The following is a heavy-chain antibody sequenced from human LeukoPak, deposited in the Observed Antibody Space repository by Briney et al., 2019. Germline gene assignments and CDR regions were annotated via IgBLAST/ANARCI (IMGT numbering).Heavy chain of an antibody. J-gene: IGHJ3*02. CDR3: AKDLVPFNGIYDSFDI. D-gene: IGHD2-8*01. CDR1: GGSINTYY. V-gene: IGHV4-4*08. Sequence: SETLSLTCTVSGGSINTYYWNWIRQPPGKGLEWIGYSHDSGSTTYNPSLESRVTISLDPSNNRISLILSSVTAADTAIYYCAKDLVPFNGIYDSFDIWSQGSLVAVSS. CDR2: SHDSGST.